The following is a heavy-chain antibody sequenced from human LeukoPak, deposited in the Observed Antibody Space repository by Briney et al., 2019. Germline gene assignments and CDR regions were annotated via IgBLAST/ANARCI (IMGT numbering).Heavy chain of an antibody. J-gene: IGHJ4*02. D-gene: IGHD3-10*01. CDR2: IYTSGST. V-gene: IGHV4-4*07. Sequence: PSETLSLTCTVSGGSISSYYFTWIRQAAAAGKGLEWIGRIYTSGSTNYNPSLKSRVTMSVDTSKNQFPLKLSSVTAADTAVYYCARRYGSGSSGTFDYWGQGTLVTVSS. CDR1: GGSISSYY. CDR3: ARRYGSGSSGTFDY.